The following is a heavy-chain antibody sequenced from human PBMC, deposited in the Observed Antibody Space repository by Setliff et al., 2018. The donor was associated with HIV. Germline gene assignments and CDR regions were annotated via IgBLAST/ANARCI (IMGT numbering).Heavy chain of an antibody. Sequence: SETLSLTCTVSGGSINSRDYSWGWIRQPPGKGLEWIGYISNSGSTNYNPSLKSRVTISVDTSKNQFSLKLSSVTAADTAVYYCARLAYSSGWSPSYYFDYWGQGTLVTVSS. CDR1: GGSINSRDYS. CDR2: ISNSGST. CDR3: ARLAYSSGWSPSYYFDY. D-gene: IGHD6-19*01. V-gene: IGHV4-61*05. J-gene: IGHJ4*02.